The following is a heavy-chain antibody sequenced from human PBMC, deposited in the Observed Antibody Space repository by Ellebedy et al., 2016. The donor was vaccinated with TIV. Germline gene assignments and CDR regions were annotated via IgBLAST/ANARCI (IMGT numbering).Heavy chain of an antibody. CDR2: ISASGTNT. Sequence: GESLKISCEASGLSFLTYAMSWVRQTPGKKPEWVSAISASGTNTYYADSVRGRFTISRDNSKNMLSLQVNSLRAEDAAIYYCASWREGYNADFEHWGLGTLVTVSS. CDR3: ASWREGYNADFEH. CDR1: GLSFLTYA. J-gene: IGHJ4*02. D-gene: IGHD5-24*01. V-gene: IGHV3-23*01.